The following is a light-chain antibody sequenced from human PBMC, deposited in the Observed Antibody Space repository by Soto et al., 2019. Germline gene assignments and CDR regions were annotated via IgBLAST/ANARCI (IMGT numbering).Light chain of an antibody. V-gene: IGKV3D-20*02. Sequence: SVSKPSPFTLCSFPRDRATLSCRASQRVSSRYLAWYQQKPGQAPRLLIYLASTRAAGIPDRFSGSGSGTDFTLTISGVQPEDFAVYYCHHHQSWSITFAQGTKVDI. CDR1: QRVSSRY. CDR2: LAS. J-gene: IGKJ1*01. CDR3: HHHQSWSIT.